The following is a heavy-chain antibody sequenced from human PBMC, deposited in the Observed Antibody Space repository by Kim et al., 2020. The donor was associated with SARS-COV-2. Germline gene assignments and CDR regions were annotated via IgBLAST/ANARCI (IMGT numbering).Heavy chain of an antibody. CDR1: GGSFSGYY. Sequence: SETLSLTCAVYGGSFSGYYWSWIRQPPGKGLEWIGEINHSGSTNYNPSLKSRVTISVDTSKNQFSLKLSSVTAADTAVYYCASTRRGVFDYWGQGTLVT. CDR2: INHSGST. D-gene: IGHD3-10*01. CDR3: ASTRRGVFDY. V-gene: IGHV4-34*01. J-gene: IGHJ4*02.